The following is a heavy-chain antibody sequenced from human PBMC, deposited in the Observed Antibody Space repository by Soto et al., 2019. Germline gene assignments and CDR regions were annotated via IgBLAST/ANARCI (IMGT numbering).Heavy chain of an antibody. D-gene: IGHD3-3*01. J-gene: IGHJ4*02. CDR3: ARHVNDFWSGYQGYFDY. V-gene: IGHV4-39*01. CDR2: IYYSGST. CDR1: GGSISSSSYY. Sequence: QLQLQESGPGLVKPSETLSLTCTVSGGSISSSSYYWGWIRQPPGKGLEWIGSIYYSGSTYYNPSLKSRVTISVDTSKNQFSLKLSSVTAPDTAVYYCARHVNDFWSGYQGYFDYWGQGTLVTVSS.